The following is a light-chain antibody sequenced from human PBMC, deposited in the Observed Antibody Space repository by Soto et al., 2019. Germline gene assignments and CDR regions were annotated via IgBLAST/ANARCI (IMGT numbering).Light chain of an antibody. CDR1: SSDVGGYNY. J-gene: IGLJ2*01. V-gene: IGLV2-14*01. Sequence: QSVLTQPASVSGSPGQSITISCTGTSSDVGGYNYVSWYQQHPGKAPKLMIYDVSNRPSGVSNRFSGSKSGNTASLTISGLQAEVEADYYCSSYTSSILFGGGTKVTVL. CDR2: DVS. CDR3: SSYTSSIL.